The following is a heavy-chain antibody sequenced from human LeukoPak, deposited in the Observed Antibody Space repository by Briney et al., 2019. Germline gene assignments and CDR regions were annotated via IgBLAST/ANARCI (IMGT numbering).Heavy chain of an antibody. D-gene: IGHD2-2*01. J-gene: IGHJ5*02. V-gene: IGHV1-8*03. CDR2: MNPNSGNT. CDR1: GYTFTNYD. Sequence: GASVKVSCKASGYTFTNYDINWVRQATGQGLEWMGWMNPNSGNTGYAQKFQGRVTITRETPINTAYMELSSLTSEDTAVYYCARDLGYCSSTSCPYNWFDPWGQGTLVTVSS. CDR3: ARDLGYCSSTSCPYNWFDP.